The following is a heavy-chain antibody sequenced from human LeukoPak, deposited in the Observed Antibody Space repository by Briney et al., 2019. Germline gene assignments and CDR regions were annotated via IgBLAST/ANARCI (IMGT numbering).Heavy chain of an antibody. Sequence: GGSLRLSCAASGFTFSTYGMHWVRQAPGKGLEWVAFIRYDGSNKYYADSVKGRFTISRDNSKNTLYLQMNSLRAEDTAVYFCAKDKDPWKSTSISDFEYWGQGTLVTVPS. D-gene: IGHD1-1*01. CDR1: GFTFSTYG. J-gene: IGHJ4*02. CDR2: IRYDGSNK. CDR3: AKDKDPWKSTSISDFEY. V-gene: IGHV3-30*02.